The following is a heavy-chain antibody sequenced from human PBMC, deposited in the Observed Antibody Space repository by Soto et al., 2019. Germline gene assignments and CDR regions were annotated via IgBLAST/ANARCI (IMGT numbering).Heavy chain of an antibody. D-gene: IGHD3-16*01. J-gene: IGHJ6*02. Sequence: PXESLTISCKGSGYSVSTYWIALVRQMPGKGLEWMGIIYPGDSDTRYSLSLQGQVTISADKSISTAYLQWSSLKASDTAIYYCARRPPEGGTMDVWGRGTTVTVSS. V-gene: IGHV5-51*01. CDR2: IYPGDSDT. CDR1: GYSVSTYW. CDR3: ARRPPEGGTMDV.